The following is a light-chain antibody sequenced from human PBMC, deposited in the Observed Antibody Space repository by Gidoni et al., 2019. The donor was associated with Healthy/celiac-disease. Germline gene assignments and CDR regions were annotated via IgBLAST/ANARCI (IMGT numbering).Light chain of an antibody. V-gene: IGKV3-11*01. CDR1: QSVSSY. Sequence: ELVLTQSPATLSCSPGERATLSCRASQSVSSYLAWYQQKPGQAPRLLIYDASNRATGIPARFSGSGSGTDFTLTISSLEPEDFAVYYCQLATFGGGTKVEIK. J-gene: IGKJ4*01. CDR3: QLAT. CDR2: DAS.